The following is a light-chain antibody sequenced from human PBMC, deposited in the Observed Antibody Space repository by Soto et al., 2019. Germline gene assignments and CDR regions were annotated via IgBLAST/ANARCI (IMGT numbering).Light chain of an antibody. CDR1: QSVSID. J-gene: IGKJ1*01. CDR3: QQYNNWPPWT. CDR2: GAS. V-gene: IGKV3-15*01. Sequence: EIVMTQSPATLSVSPGERVTLSCRASQSVSIDLAWYQQKPGQAPRLLIFGASTRATGIPARFSGSGSGTEFSLTISSLQSEDFAVYYCQQYNNWPPWTFGQGTRWISN.